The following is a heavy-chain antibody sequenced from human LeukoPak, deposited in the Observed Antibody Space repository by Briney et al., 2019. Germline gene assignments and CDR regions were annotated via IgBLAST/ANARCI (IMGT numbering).Heavy chain of an antibody. J-gene: IGHJ4*02. Sequence: ASVKVSCKASGYTFTGYYLHWVRQAPGQGLEWMGWINANHGGTNYAQQFQGRVTMTRDTSISTAYMELSRLRSDDAAVYYCARHQDFDSTGYFYPLFDYWGQGTLVTVSS. CDR1: GYTFTGYY. CDR2: INANHGGT. D-gene: IGHD3-22*01. CDR3: ARHQDFDSTGYFYPLFDY. V-gene: IGHV1-2*02.